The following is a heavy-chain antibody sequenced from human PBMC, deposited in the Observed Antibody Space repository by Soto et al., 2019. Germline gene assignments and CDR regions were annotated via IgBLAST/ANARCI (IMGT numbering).Heavy chain of an antibody. J-gene: IGHJ4*02. CDR2: TYYSGNT. Sequence: QVQLQESGPGLIKPSQTLTLTCTVSGGSISSGGYYWNWIRQHPGKGLEWIGYTYYSGNTYYNPSLNSRVTISADTSKNQFSLKLSSVTAADTAVYFCARARMYSGAHHDYWGQGTLVTVSS. V-gene: IGHV4-31*03. CDR1: GGSISSGGYY. D-gene: IGHD1-26*01. CDR3: ARARMYSGAHHDY.